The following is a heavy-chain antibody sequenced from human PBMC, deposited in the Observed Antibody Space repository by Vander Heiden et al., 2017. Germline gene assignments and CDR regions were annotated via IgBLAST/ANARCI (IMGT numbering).Heavy chain of an antibody. CDR1: GFSFGSYW. CDR3: ARGQTSWHY. V-gene: IGHV3-7*01. J-gene: IGHJ4*02. Sequence: EVQLVESGEGWAQPGGPPGAPCEASGFSFGSYWMSWGRQAPGKGLEWVATIKQDGSETNYAGSVKGRFTISRDNAHNSLFLQMSSLRGEDTAIYYCARGQTSWHYWGQGNLVTVSS. CDR2: IKQDGSET. D-gene: IGHD2-2*01.